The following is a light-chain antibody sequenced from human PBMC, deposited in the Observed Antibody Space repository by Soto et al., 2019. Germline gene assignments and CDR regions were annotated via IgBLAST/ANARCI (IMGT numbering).Light chain of an antibody. J-gene: IGLJ1*01. CDR2: DVS. CDR1: SSDIGGYNY. CDR3: SSYTSSSTRV. V-gene: IGLV2-14*01. Sequence: QSALTQPASVSGSPGQSITISCTGTSSDIGGYNYVSWYQQHPDKAPKLMVYDVSHRPSGVSNRFSGSKSGNTASLTISGLQAEDEADYYCSSYTSSSTRVFGTGTKVTVL.